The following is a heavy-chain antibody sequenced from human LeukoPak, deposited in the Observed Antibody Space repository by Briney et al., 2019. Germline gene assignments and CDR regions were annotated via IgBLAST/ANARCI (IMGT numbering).Heavy chain of an antibody. Sequence: PGGSLRISCAASGFTFSSYAMHWVRQAPGKGLEWVAVISYDGSNKYYADSVKGRFTISRDNSKNTLYLQMNSLRAEDTAVYYCARDGGCSSTSCYTDYFDYWGQGTLVTVSS. CDR2: ISYDGSNK. V-gene: IGHV3-30*01. CDR1: GFTFSSYA. CDR3: ARDGGCSSTSCYTDYFDY. J-gene: IGHJ4*02. D-gene: IGHD2-2*02.